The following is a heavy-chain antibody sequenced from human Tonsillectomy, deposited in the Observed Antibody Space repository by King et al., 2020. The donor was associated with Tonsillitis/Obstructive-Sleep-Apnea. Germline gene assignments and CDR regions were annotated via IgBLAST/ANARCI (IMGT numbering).Heavy chain of an antibody. J-gene: IGHJ3*02. CDR2: IKQDGSEK. D-gene: IGHD3-22*01. CDR3: AGGQGYDRTGGGGAFDI. Sequence: EVQLVESGGGLVQPGGSLRLSCAASGFTFSSYWMSWVRQAPGKGLEWVANIKQDGSEKYYVDSVKGRFTISRDNAKNSLYLQMNSLRAEDTAVYYCAGGQGYDRTGGGGAFDIWGQGTMVTVSS. CDR1: GFTFSSYW. V-gene: IGHV3-7*04.